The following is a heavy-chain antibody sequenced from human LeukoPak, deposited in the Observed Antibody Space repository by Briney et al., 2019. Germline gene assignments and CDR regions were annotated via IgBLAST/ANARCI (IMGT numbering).Heavy chain of an antibody. V-gene: IGHV3-30*02. D-gene: IGHD4-17*01. CDR1: GFTFSSYG. CDR3: AKVNGDYTYYYYYMDV. CDR2: IRYDGSNK. J-gene: IGHJ6*03. Sequence: GGSLRLSCAASGFTFSSYGMHWVRQAPGKGLEWVAFIRYDGSNKYYADSVKGRFTISRDNSKNTLYLQMNSLRAEDTAVYYCAKVNGDYTYYYYYMDVWGKGTTVTISS.